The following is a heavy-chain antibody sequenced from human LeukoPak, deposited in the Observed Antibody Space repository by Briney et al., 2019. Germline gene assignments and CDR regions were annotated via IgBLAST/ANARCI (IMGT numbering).Heavy chain of an antibody. V-gene: IGHV4-39*01. CDR2: IYYSGST. Sequence: SETLSLTCTVSSGSISSSSYFWGWIRQPPGKGLEWVGSIYYSGSTYYNPSLKSRLTISVDTSKNQFSLKLSSVTAADTAVYFCARLPSSWYMFDPWGQGIQVTVSS. CDR1: SGSISSSSYF. D-gene: IGHD6-13*01. J-gene: IGHJ5*02. CDR3: ARLPSSWYMFDP.